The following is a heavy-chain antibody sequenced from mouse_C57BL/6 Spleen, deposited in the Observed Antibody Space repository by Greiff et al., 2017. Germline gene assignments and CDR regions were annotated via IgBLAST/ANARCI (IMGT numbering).Heavy chain of an antibody. CDR1: GYTFTSYW. CDR3: ARWGYYYGSSPWFAY. V-gene: IGHV1-61*01. D-gene: IGHD1-1*01. J-gene: IGHJ3*01. Sequence: QVQLQQPGAELVRPGSSVKLSCKASGYTFTSYWMDWVKQRPGQGLEWIGNIYPSDSEPHYNQKFKDKATLTVDKSSSTAYMQLSSLTSEDSAVXYCARWGYYYGSSPWFAYWGQGTLVTVSA. CDR2: IYPSDSEP.